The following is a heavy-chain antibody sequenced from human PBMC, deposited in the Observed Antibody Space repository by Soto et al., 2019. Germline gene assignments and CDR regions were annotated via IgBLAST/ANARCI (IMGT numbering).Heavy chain of an antibody. J-gene: IGHJ4*02. V-gene: IGHV3-21*01. CDR1: GFTFSGYS. CDR2: LSSGSDYI. Sequence: GRSLRLSCTASGFTFSGYSMTWVRQAPGKGLEWVAALSSGSDYIYYAGPVKGRFIISRDNAKGSLYLQMNSLRAEDTAVYYCARGGIFTGYDKWGQGTLVTVSS. D-gene: IGHD5-12*01. CDR3: ARGGIFTGYDK.